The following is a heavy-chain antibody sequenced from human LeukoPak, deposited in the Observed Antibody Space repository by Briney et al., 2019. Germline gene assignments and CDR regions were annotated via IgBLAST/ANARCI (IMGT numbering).Heavy chain of an antibody. J-gene: IGHJ3*02. CDR2: IYRRGST. CDR3: ARTGDGDSYIGAFDI. CDR1: GLTVSSNY. V-gene: IGHV3-53*01. D-gene: IGHD4-17*01. Sequence: GGSLRLSCAASGLTVSSNYMSWVRQAPGKGLEWVSVIYRRGSTYYADSVKGRFTISRDDSKNTLYLQMNSLRAEDTAVYYCARTGDGDSYIGAFDIWGQGTMVTVSS.